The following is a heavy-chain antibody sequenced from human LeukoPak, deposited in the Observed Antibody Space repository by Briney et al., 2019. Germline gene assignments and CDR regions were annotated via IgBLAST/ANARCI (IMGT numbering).Heavy chain of an antibody. Sequence: LRLSXXXSGFXXXDYAMHWVRHAPGKGLEWVSGISWNSGSIGYADSVKGRFTISRDNAKNSLYLQMNSLRAEDTALYYCAKGSDYDSSGYPDYWGQGTLVTVSS. CDR2: ISWNSGSI. D-gene: IGHD3-22*01. J-gene: IGHJ4*02. CDR1: GFXXXDYA. V-gene: IGHV3-9*01. CDR3: AKGSDYDSSGYPDY.